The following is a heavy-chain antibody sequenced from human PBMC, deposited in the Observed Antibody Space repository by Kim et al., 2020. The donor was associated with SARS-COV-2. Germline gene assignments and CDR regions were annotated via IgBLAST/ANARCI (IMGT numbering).Heavy chain of an antibody. V-gene: IGHV3-53*01. CDR1: GFSVSNNY. D-gene: IGHD3-16*01. J-gene: IGHJ4*02. Sequence: GGSLRLSCAVSGFSVSNNYMSWVRQAPGKGLEWVSIVFPGGTTYYADSVKGRFTISRDTSRNKVHLQMNSLRAEDTAVFYCARSKATLGEFAHWGQGILITVSS. CDR3: ARSKATLGEFAH. CDR2: VFPGGTT.